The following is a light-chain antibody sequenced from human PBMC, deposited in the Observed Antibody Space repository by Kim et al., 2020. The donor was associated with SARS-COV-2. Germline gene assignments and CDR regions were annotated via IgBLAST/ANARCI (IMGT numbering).Light chain of an antibody. J-gene: IGLJ2*01. Sequence: RLRVTISCSGSSSNIGNNAVNWYQQLPGKAPKLLIYYDDLLPSGVSDRFSGSKSGTSASLAISGLQSEDEADYYCAAWDDSLNGVVFGGGTQLTVL. V-gene: IGLV1-36*01. CDR2: YDD. CDR3: AAWDDSLNGVV. CDR1: SSNIGNNA.